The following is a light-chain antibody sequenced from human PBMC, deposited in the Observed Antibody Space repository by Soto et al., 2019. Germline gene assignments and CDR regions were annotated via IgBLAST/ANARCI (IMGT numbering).Light chain of an antibody. CDR3: ISYKTDDTFV. J-gene: IGLJ1*01. Sequence: QSALTQPASVSGSPGQSITISCTGTSSDVGGYNYVSWYQQHPGKAPNLMIYEATNRPSGVSERFSGSKTGDTASLTISGLQADDEAEYFCISYKTDDTFVFGSGTKLTVL. CDR1: SSDVGGYNY. V-gene: IGLV2-14*01. CDR2: EAT.